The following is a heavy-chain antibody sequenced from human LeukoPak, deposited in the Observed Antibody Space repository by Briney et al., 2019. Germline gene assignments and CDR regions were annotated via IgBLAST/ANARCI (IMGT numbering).Heavy chain of an antibody. Sequence: SETLSLTCTVSGGSISSYYWSWIRQPPGKGLEWIGHIYYSGSTNYNPSLKSRVTISVDTSKNQFSLKLSSVTAADTAVYYCARVGGSLVTMVRGVTLNWFDPWGQGTLVTVSS. CDR3: ARVGGSLVTMVRGVTLNWFDP. CDR2: IYYSGST. V-gene: IGHV4-59*12. CDR1: GGSISSYY. J-gene: IGHJ5*02. D-gene: IGHD3-10*01.